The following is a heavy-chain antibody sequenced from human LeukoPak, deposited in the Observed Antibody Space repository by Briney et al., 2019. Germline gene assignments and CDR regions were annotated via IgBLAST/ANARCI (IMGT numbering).Heavy chain of an antibody. D-gene: IGHD3-3*01. CDR3: VRAHSIHNYHYGIDV. J-gene: IGHJ6*02. Sequence: QPGRSLRLSCAASGFTFSSYGMHWVRQAPGKGLEWVAVIWYDGSNKYYADSVKGRFTISRDNSKNTLYLQMGSLRADDTAVYYCVRAHSIHNYHYGIDVWGHGTTVTVSS. CDR1: GFTFSSYG. CDR2: IWYDGSNK. V-gene: IGHV3-33*01.